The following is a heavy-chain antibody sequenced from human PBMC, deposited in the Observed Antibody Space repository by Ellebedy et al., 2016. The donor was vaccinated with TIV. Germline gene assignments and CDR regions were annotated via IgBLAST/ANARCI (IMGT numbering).Heavy chain of an antibody. J-gene: IGHJ5*02. V-gene: IGHV3-7*03. CDR2: TDHDGRVK. CDR3: ARDDWGPAGP. CDR1: GFAFSNSW. Sequence: GESLKISCAASGFAFSNSWMTWVRQAPGKGLEWVANTDHDGRVKFYVDSVEGRFTISRDNAKNSLYLQMNSLRAEDTAVYYCARDDWGPAGPWGQGTLVTVSS. D-gene: IGHD3-9*01.